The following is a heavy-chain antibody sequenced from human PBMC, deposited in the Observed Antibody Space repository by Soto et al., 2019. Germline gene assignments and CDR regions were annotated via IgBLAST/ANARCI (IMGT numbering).Heavy chain of an antibody. J-gene: IGHJ6*02. CDR3: ARSGGFDDYGDYEYYYGMDV. D-gene: IGHD4-17*01. Sequence: QVQLQESGPGLVKPSQTLSLTCPVSGGSISSGGYYWSWIRQHPGKGLEWIGYIYYSGSTYYNPALKSRVTRSVDTSKNQCSLKLSSVTAADTAVYYCARSGGFDDYGDYEYYYGMDVWGQGTTVTVSS. CDR1: GGSISSGGYY. CDR2: IYYSGST. V-gene: IGHV4-31*03.